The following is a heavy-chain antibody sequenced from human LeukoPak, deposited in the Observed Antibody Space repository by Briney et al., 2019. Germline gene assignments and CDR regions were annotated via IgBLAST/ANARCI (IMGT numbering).Heavy chain of an antibody. V-gene: IGHV4-34*01. D-gene: IGHD6-13*01. CDR1: GGSFSGYY. Sequence: SETLSLTCAVYGGSFSGYYWSWIRQPPGKGLEWIGEINHSGSTNYNPSVKSRVTISVDTSKNQFSLKLSSVTAADTAVYYCARGGRQQLTPYYFDYWGQGTLVTVSS. J-gene: IGHJ4*02. CDR3: ARGGRQQLTPYYFDY. CDR2: INHSGST.